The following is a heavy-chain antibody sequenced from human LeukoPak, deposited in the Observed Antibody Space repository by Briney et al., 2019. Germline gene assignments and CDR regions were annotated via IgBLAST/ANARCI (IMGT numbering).Heavy chain of an antibody. D-gene: IGHD5-18*01. CDR1: GGSISSYY. Sequence: PSETLSLTCTVSGGSISSYYWSWIRQPPGKGLEWIGYIYYSGSTNYYPSLKSRVTISVDTSKNQFSLKLSSVTAADTAVYYCARTPQVGQLWYPIYFDYWGQGTLVTVSS. CDR2: IYYSGST. J-gene: IGHJ4*02. CDR3: ARTPQVGQLWYPIYFDY. V-gene: IGHV4-59*08.